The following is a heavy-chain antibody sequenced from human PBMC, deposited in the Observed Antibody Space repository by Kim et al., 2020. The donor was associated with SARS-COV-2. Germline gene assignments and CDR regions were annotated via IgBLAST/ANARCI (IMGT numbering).Heavy chain of an antibody. D-gene: IGHD6-19*01. CDR3: ARDHSSGWFTEYYGMDV. CDR2: MNPNSGNT. Sequence: ASVKVSCKASGYTFTSYDINWVRQATGQGLEWMGWMNPNSGNTGYAQKFQGRVTMTRNTSISTAYMELSSLRSEDTAVYYCARDHSSGWFTEYYGMDVWGQGTTVTVSS. V-gene: IGHV1-8*01. CDR1: GYTFTSYD. J-gene: IGHJ6*02.